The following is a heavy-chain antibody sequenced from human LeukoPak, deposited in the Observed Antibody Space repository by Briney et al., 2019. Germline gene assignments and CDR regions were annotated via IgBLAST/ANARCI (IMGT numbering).Heavy chain of an antibody. CDR1: GGSISSSSYY. D-gene: IGHD3-3*01. J-gene: IGHJ4*02. CDR2: IYYSGST. CDR3: ARASGPRYDFWSGYLTTYYFDY. Sequence: SETLSLTCTVSGGSISSSSYYWGWIRQPPGKGLEWIGSIYYSGSTYYNPSLKSRVTISVDTSKNQFSLKLSSVTAADTAVYYCARASGPRYDFWSGYLTTYYFDYWGQGTLVTVSS. V-gene: IGHV4-39*07.